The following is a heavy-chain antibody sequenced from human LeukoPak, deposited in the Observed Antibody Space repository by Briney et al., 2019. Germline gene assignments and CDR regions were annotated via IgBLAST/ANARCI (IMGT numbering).Heavy chain of an antibody. J-gene: IGHJ6*02. V-gene: IGHV1-18*01. Sequence: GASVKVSCKASGYTFTSYGISWVRQAPGQGLEWMGWISAYNGNTNYAQKLQGRVTMTTDTSTSTAYMELRSLRSDDTAVYYCARDLGDIVVVPAANGYYGMDVWGQGTTVTVSS. CDR1: GYTFTSYG. CDR3: ARDLGDIVVVPAANGYYGMDV. CDR2: ISAYNGNT. D-gene: IGHD2-2*01.